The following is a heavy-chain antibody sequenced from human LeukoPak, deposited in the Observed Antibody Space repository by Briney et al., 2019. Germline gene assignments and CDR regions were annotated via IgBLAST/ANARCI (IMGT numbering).Heavy chain of an antibody. J-gene: IGHJ4*02. CDR2: ISSDGGTT. V-gene: IGHV3-64D*06. Sequence: GGSLRLSRSASGFSFRSYAMHWVRQAPGKGLEYVSRISSDGGTTYYTDSVKGRFTISRDNSKNRLYLQMSGLRLEDTAVYYCVTGGYCTSTNCYTLLDYWGQGTLVTVSS. CDR1: GFSFRSYA. D-gene: IGHD2-2*02. CDR3: VTGGYCTSTNCYTLLDY.